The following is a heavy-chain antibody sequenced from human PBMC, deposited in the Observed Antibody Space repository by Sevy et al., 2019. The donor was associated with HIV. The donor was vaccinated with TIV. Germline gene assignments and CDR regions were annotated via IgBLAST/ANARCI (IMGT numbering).Heavy chain of an antibody. J-gene: IGHJ4*02. D-gene: IGHD6-19*01. V-gene: IGHV3-30*02. CDR1: GFTFSSYG. Sequence: GGSLRLSCAASGFTFSSYGMHWVRQAPGKGLEWVAFIRYDRSNKYYADSVKGRFTISRDNSKNTLYLQMNSLRAEDTAVYYCAKDLAVAGPYYFDYWGQGTLVTVSS. CDR3: AKDLAVAGPYYFDY. CDR2: IRYDRSNK.